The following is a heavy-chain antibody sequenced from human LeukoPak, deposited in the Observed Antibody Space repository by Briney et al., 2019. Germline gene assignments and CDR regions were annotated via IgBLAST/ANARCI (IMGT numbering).Heavy chain of an antibody. Sequence: GGSLRLSCAAPGFTFSSYAMHWVRQAPGKGLEWVAVISYDGSNKYYADSVKGRFTISRDNSKNTLYLQMNSLRAEDTAVYYCARDWNLTKRITIFGVVITRGAYGMDVWGQGTTVTVSS. CDR2: ISYDGSNK. CDR3: ARDWNLTKRITIFGVVITRGAYGMDV. D-gene: IGHD3-3*01. V-gene: IGHV3-30-3*01. CDR1: GFTFSSYA. J-gene: IGHJ6*02.